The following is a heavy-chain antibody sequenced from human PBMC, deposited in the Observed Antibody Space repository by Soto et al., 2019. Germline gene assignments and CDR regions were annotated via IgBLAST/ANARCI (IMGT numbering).Heavy chain of an antibody. V-gene: IGHV4-31*03. D-gene: IGHD3-10*01. CDR2: IYYSGST. Sequence: PSETLSLTCTVSGGSISSSSYYWGWIRQPPGKGLEWIGYIYYSGSTYYNPSLKSRVTISVDTSKNQFSLKLSSVTAADTAVYYCAREGVSISWSNYYGMDVWGKETMLTLFS. J-gene: IGHJ6*04. CDR3: AREGVSISWSNYYGMDV. CDR1: GGSISSSSYY.